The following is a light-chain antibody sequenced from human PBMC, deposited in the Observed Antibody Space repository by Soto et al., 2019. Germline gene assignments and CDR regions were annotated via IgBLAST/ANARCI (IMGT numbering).Light chain of an antibody. Sequence: SYELTQPPSVSVAPGKTARITCGGDNIGSKSVHWYQQKPGQAPVLVIYYDSDRPSGIPERFSGSNSGNTATLTISRVEAWDEADYYCQVWDSSSDHPVFGGGTQLXVL. CDR1: NIGSKS. CDR3: QVWDSSSDHPV. J-gene: IGLJ2*01. V-gene: IGLV3-21*04. CDR2: YDS.